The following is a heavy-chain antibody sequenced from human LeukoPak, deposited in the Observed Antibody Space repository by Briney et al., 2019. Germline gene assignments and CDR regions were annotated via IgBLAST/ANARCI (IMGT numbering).Heavy chain of an antibody. CDR1: GGSISSGGYY. CDR3: ARHRPGWGSGPIDY. Sequence: PSETLSLTCTVSGGSISSGGYYWSWIRQHPGKGLEWIGYIYYSGSTYYNPSLKSRVTISVDTSKNQFSLKLSSVTAADTAVYYCARHRPGWGSGPIDYWGQGTLVTVSS. D-gene: IGHD6-19*01. CDR2: IYYSGST. J-gene: IGHJ4*02. V-gene: IGHV4-31*03.